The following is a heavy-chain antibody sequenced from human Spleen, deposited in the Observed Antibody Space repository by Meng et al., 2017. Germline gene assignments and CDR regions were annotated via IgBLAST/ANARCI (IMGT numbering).Heavy chain of an antibody. CDR1: GYTFTNYA. CDR2: LNPKNGDT. J-gene: IGHJ3*02. D-gene: IGHD1-26*01. CDR3: ARALALVGATDSGADAFDI. Sequence: ASVKVSCKASGYTFTNYAIHWVRQATGQGLEWMGRLNPKNGDTDDVQKFQGRLTITRHTSTSTDYTELSSLTSEDTAVYYCARALALVGATDSGADAFDIWGQGTLVTVSS. V-gene: IGHV1-8*02.